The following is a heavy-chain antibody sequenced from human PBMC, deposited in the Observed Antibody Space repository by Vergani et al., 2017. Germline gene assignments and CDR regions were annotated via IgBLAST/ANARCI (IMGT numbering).Heavy chain of an antibody. CDR3: ARARWVTFGGVIVGRLFDP. V-gene: IGHV4-31*03. CDR1: GGSISSGGYY. Sequence: QVQLQESGPGLVKPSQTLSLTCTVSGGSISSGGYYWSWIRQHPGKGLEWIGYIYYSGSTYYNPSLKSRVTISVDTSKNQFSLKLSSVTAADTAVYYCARARWVTFGGVIVGRLFDPWGQGTLVTVSS. J-gene: IGHJ5*02. CDR2: IYYSGST. D-gene: IGHD3-16*02.